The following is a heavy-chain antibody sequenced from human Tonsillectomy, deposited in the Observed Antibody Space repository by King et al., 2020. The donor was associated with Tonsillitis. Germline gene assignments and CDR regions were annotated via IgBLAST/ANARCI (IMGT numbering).Heavy chain of an antibody. D-gene: IGHD6-13*01. J-gene: IGHJ4*02. Sequence: DVQLVESGGGLVQPGGSLRLSCAASGFTFSSYAMSWVRQAPGKGLEWVSTVSGSGDPTYYADSVKGRFTISIDNSKNTLYLQMNSLRAEDTAGYYCVKGGCWYAWDWGQGTLVTVSS. CDR1: GFTFSSYA. CDR3: VKGGCWYAWD. CDR2: VSGSGDPT. V-gene: IGHV3-23*04.